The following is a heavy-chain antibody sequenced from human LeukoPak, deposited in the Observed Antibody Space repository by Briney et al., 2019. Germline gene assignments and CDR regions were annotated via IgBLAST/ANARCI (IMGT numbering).Heavy chain of an antibody. V-gene: IGHV4-38-2*01. CDR2: FYGNGNT. CDR3: AGRDGTYFDQ. CDR1: GSSISSGYY. J-gene: IGHJ4*02. D-gene: IGHD5-24*01. Sequence: SETLSLTCSVSGSSISSGYYWGWIRQHPRKGLGWIRTFYGNGNTDYNHSLNSRVTISVDTSKNHISLELSSLTAADTAVYYCAGRDGTYFDQWGQGTLVTVSS.